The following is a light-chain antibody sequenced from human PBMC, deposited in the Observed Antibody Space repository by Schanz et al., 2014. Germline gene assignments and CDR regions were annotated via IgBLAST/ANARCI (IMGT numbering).Light chain of an antibody. CDR3: AAWDHSLNGRV. Sequence: QSVLTQPPSASGTPGQRVTISCSGSSSNIGSDSGNWYQQLPGTAPKLLIYNNNQRPSGVPDRFSGSKSGTSASLAISGLQSADEAEYFCAAWDHSLNGRVFDGGTKLTVL. CDR1: SSNIGSDS. J-gene: IGLJ3*02. V-gene: IGLV1-44*01. CDR2: NNN.